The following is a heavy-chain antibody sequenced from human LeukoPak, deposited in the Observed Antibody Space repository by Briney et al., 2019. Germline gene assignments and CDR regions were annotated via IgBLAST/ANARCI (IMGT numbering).Heavy chain of an antibody. Sequence: GGSLRLSCAASGFTFSSYGMHWVRQAPGKGLEWVAFIRYDGSNNYYADSVKGRFTISRDNSKNTLYLQMNSLRAEDTTVYYCAKGQGISSTSEIFDYWGQGTLVTVSS. V-gene: IGHV3-30*02. CDR2: IRYDGSNN. CDR3: AKGQGISSTSEIFDY. CDR1: GFTFSSYG. D-gene: IGHD2-2*01. J-gene: IGHJ4*02.